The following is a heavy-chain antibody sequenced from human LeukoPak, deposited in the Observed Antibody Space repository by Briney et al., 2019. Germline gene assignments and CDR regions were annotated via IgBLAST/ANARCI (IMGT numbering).Heavy chain of an antibody. Sequence: SETLSLTCTVSGGSISIYYWSWLRQPPGKGLEWIGYIYYSGSTNYNPSLQSRVTISVDTSKNQFSLKLSSVTAADTAVYYCATGPSPRMLFDIWGQGTMVTVSS. CDR2: IYYSGST. CDR1: GGSISIYY. CDR3: ATGPSPRMLFDI. J-gene: IGHJ3*02. D-gene: IGHD1-14*01. V-gene: IGHV4-59*01.